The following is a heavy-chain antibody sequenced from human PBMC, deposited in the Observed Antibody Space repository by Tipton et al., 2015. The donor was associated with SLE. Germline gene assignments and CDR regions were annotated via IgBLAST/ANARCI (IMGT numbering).Heavy chain of an antibody. CDR2: IYPDDSDT. CDR3: ARSRYTYGYGFDY. D-gene: IGHD5-18*01. Sequence: QLVQSGAEVKKPGESLKISCKGSGYSFTSYWIAWVRQMPGKGLEWVGIIYPDDSDTRYSPSFQGQVTISADKSIDTAYLQWDSLRASDTAMYYCARSRYTYGYGFDYWGQGTLVTVAS. CDR1: GYSFTSYW. J-gene: IGHJ4*01. V-gene: IGHV5-51*03.